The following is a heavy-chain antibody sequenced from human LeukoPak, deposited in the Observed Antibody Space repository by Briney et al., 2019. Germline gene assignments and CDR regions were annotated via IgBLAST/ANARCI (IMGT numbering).Heavy chain of an antibody. D-gene: IGHD5-18*01. V-gene: IGHV4-39*01. CDR2: SYYSGST. Sequence: PSETLSLTCTVSVGSISSYYWGWIRQPPGKGLEWIWSSYYSGSTYYNPSLKSRVTISVDTSKNQFSLKLSSVTAADTAVYYCARHQRGYSYGPPANWFDPWGQGTLVTVSS. CDR3: ARHQRGYSYGPPANWFDP. CDR1: VGSISSYY. J-gene: IGHJ5*02.